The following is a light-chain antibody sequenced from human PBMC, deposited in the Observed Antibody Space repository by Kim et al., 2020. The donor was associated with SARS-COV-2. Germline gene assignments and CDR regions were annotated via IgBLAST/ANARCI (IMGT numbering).Light chain of an antibody. CDR3: LQDYSYPLT. V-gene: IGKV1-6*01. CDR1: QDIRKD. Sequence: AIQMTQSPSSLSASVGDRVTISCRASQDIRKDLGWYQQKPGKAPKLLISATSTLQSGVPSTFSGSGSGTDFTLTISSLQPEDFATYYCLQDYSYPLTFGQGTKVDIK. J-gene: IGKJ1*01. CDR2: ATS.